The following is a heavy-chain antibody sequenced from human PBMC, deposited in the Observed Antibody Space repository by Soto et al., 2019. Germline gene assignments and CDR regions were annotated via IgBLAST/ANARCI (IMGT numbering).Heavy chain of an antibody. CDR3: ARLSAMVDAFDI. D-gene: IGHD5-18*01. Sequence: NPSETLSLTCAVYGGSFSGYYWSWIRQPPGKGLEWIGEINHSGSTNYNPSLKSRVTISVDTSKNQFSLKLSSVTAADTAVYYCARLSAMVDAFDIWGQGTMVTVSS. CDR2: INHSGST. J-gene: IGHJ3*02. CDR1: GGSFSGYY. V-gene: IGHV4-34*01.